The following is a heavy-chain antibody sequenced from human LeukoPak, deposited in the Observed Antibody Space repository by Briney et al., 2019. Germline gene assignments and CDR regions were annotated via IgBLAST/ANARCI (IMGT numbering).Heavy chain of an antibody. CDR3: ARGVGTPGYSSGWISP. J-gene: IGHJ4*02. CDR2: INHSGST. D-gene: IGHD6-19*01. V-gene: IGHV4-34*01. CDR1: GGSFSGYY. Sequence: SETLSLTCAVYGGSFSGYYWSWIRQPPGKGLEWIGEINHSGSTNYNPSLKSRVTISVDTSKSQFSLKLSSVTAADTAVYYCARGVGTPGYSSGWISPWGQGTLSPSPQ.